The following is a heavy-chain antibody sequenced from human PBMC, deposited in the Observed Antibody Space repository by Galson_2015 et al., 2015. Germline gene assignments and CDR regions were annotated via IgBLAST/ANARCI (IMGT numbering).Heavy chain of an antibody. CDR1: GFTFSSYW. J-gene: IGHJ4*02. D-gene: IGHD3-22*01. CDR2: IKQDGSEK. Sequence: SLRLSCAASGFTFSSYWMSWVRQAPGKGLEWVANIKQDGSEKYYVDSVKGRFTISRDNAKNSLYLQMNSLRAEDTAVYYCARDTYYDSSGYYYDYWGQGTLVTVSS. CDR3: ARDTYYDSSGYYYDY. V-gene: IGHV3-7*05.